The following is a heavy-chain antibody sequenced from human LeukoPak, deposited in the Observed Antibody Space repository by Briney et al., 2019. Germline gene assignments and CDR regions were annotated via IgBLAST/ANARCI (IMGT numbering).Heavy chain of an antibody. V-gene: IGHV4-59*01. J-gene: IGHJ4*02. CDR1: GGSISSYY. CDR3: ARAILSGHPDS. Sequence: SETLSLTCTVSGGSISSYYWSWIRQPPGKGLEWIGYIYYSGSTNYNPSLKSRVTISVDTSKNQFSLKLSSVTAADTAVYYCARAILSGHPDSWGQGTLVIVFS. D-gene: IGHD3-3*01. CDR2: IYYSGST.